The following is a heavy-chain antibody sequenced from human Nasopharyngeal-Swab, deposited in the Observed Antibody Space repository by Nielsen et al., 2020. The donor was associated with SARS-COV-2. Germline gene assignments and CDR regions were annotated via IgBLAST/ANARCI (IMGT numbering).Heavy chain of an antibody. Sequence: GESLKISCAASGFTFSSYGMHWVRQAPGKGLEWVADISYDGSNKYYADSVKGRFTISRDNSKNTLYLQMNSLRAEDTAVYYCAKDRYYDFWSGYYTKDYWGQGTLVTVSS. CDR2: ISYDGSNK. CDR3: AKDRYYDFWSGYYTKDY. V-gene: IGHV3-30*18. J-gene: IGHJ4*02. CDR1: GFTFSSYG. D-gene: IGHD3-3*01.